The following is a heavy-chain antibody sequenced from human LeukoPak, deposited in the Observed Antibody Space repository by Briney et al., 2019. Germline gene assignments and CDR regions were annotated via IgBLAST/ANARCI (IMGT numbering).Heavy chain of an antibody. Sequence: GGSLRLSCAASGFIFSNYWMSWVRQTPGKGLEWVANIKQDGSEKYYVDSVKGRFTISRDNAKNSLYLQMNSLRAEDTAVYYCARADFSGSLYYYYYMDVWGKGTTVTISS. V-gene: IGHV3-7*01. CDR1: GFIFSNYW. D-gene: IGHD3-10*01. CDR2: IKQDGSEK. CDR3: ARADFSGSLYYYYYMDV. J-gene: IGHJ6*03.